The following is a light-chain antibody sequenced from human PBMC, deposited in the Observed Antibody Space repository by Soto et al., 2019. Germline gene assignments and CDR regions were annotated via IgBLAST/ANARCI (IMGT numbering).Light chain of an antibody. V-gene: IGLV1-44*01. Sequence: QSVLTQPPSASGTPGQTIAISCSGGSSNIGSHTVTWYQQLPGTAPRLLIYSNTQRPSGVPDRFSGAKSGTSASLAISGLQSEYEGDDYCAAWDDSLNGVVFGGGTKVTVL. CDR3: AAWDDSLNGVV. CDR2: SNT. J-gene: IGLJ2*01. CDR1: SSNIGSHT.